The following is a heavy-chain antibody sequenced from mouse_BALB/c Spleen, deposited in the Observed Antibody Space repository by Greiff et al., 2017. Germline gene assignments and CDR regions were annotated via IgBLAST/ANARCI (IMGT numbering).Heavy chain of an antibody. CDR1: GFTFSSFG. D-gene: IGHD1-1*01. CDR3: ARSDYYGSSLYYYAMDY. Sequence: EVKLVESGGGLVQPGGSRKLSCAASGFTFSSFGMHWVRQAPEKGLEWVAYISSGSSTIYYADTVKGRFTISRDNPKNTLFLQMTSLRSEDTAMYYCARSDYYGSSLYYYAMDYWGQGTSVTVSS. CDR2: ISSGSSTI. J-gene: IGHJ4*01. V-gene: IGHV5-17*02.